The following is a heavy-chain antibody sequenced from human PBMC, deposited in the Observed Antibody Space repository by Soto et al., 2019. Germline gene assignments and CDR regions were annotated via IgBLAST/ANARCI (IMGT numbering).Heavy chain of an antibody. CDR2: FDPEDGET. D-gene: IGHD6-6*01. V-gene: IGHV1-24*01. J-gene: IGHJ6*01. CDR3: ATDSEQLVRTYYYYYGMDV. CDR1: GYTLTELS. Sequence: GASVKVSCKVSGYTLTELSMHWVRQAPGKGLEWMGGFDPEDGETIYAQKFQGRVTMTEDTSTDTAYMELSSLRSEDTAVYYCATDSEQLVRTYYYYYGMDVWGQGNTVPVSS.